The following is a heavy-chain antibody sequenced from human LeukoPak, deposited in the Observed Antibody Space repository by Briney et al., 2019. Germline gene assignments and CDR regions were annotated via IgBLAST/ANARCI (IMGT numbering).Heavy chain of an antibody. V-gene: IGHV1-2*02. CDR3: ARDACSSTSCYGWFDP. D-gene: IGHD2-2*01. J-gene: IGHJ5*02. CDR2: INPNSGGT. Sequence: GASVKVSCKASGYTFAGYYMHWVRQAPGQGLERMGWINPNSGGTNYAQKFQGRVTMTRDTSISTAYMELSRLRSDDTAVYYCARDACSSTSCYGWFDPWGQGTLVTVSS. CDR1: GYTFAGYY.